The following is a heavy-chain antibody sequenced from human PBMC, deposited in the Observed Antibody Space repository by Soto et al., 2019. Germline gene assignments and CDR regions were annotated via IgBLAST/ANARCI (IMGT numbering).Heavy chain of an antibody. CDR1: GFTFRSYG. Sequence: QVQLVESGGGVVQPGRSLRLSCAASGFTFRSYGMHWVRQAPGKGLEWVAVISYDGSKKYYADSVKGRFTISRDNSKNTLYLQMDSLRAEDTAVYYCAKDRVLGSSSWPYYYYYVMDVWGQGTTVTVSS. CDR2: ISYDGSKK. J-gene: IGHJ6*02. D-gene: IGHD6-13*01. CDR3: AKDRVLGSSSWPYYYYYVMDV. V-gene: IGHV3-30*18.